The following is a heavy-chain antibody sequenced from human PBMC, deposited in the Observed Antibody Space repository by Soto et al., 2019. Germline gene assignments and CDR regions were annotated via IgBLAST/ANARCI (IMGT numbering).Heavy chain of an antibody. CDR1: GHTFHNYA. CDR2: ISGSGGST. CDR3: AKVSMGIGVVPAALT. D-gene: IGHD2-2*01. V-gene: IGHV3-23*01. J-gene: IGHJ4*02. Sequence: EVQLLESGGGLEQPGGSLRLSCVGSGHTFHNYAMTWVRQAPGKGLEWVSGISGSGGSTYYADSVRGRFTISRDDSKNTLYLQMNSLRAEDTAVYYCAKVSMGIGVVPAALTWCQGTLVTVSS.